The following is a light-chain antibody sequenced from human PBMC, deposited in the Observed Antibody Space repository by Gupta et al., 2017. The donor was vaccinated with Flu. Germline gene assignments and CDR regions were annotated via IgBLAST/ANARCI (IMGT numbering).Light chain of an antibody. CDR1: QSVSSSY. CDR3: QQDGSSLYT. CDR2: GAS. Sequence: EIVLTQSPGTLSLSPGERATLSCRASQSVSSSYLAWYQQKPGQAPRLLIYGASSRATGIPDRFSGSGSGTEFTLTISRREPEDFAVYYCQQDGSSLYTFGQGTKMEIK. J-gene: IGKJ2*01. V-gene: IGKV3-20*01.